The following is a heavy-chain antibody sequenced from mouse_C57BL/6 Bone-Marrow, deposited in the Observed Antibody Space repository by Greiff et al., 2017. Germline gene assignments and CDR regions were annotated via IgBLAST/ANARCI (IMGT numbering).Heavy chain of an antibody. Sequence: VQLVESGAELVKPGASVKMSCKASGYTFTTYSIEWMKQNHGQSLAWIGNFHPYNDDTKYNEKFKGKATLTVEKSSSTVYLELRRLTSDDSAVYYCARGDNYARYYFDYWGQGTTLTVSS. CDR2: FHPYNDDT. CDR1: GYTFTTYS. D-gene: IGHD2-12*01. J-gene: IGHJ2*01. CDR3: ARGDNYARYYFDY. V-gene: IGHV1-47*01.